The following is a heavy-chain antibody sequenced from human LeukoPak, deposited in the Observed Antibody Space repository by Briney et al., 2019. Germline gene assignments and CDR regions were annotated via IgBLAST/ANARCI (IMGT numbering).Heavy chain of an antibody. CDR1: GFTFSSYW. CDR3: ARDAIFGDAFDI. CDR2: INSDGSSI. V-gene: IGHV3-74*01. J-gene: IGHJ3*02. D-gene: IGHD3-3*02. Sequence: VGFLRLSCEASGFTFSSYWMHWVRQAPGKGLVWVSRINSDGSSISYADSVKGRFTISRDNAKNTLYLQMNSLTAEDTAVYHCARDAIFGDAFDIWGQGTMVTVSS.